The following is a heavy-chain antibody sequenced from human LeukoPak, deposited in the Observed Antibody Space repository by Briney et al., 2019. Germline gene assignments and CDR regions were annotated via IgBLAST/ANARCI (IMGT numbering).Heavy chain of an antibody. J-gene: IGHJ6*02. Sequence: GESLRLSCADSGFPFSSYAMHWVRQAPGKGLEYVSAISDSGGSTYYADSVKGRFTISRDNSKNTLYLQMSSLRAEDTAVYFCVRGYSFGPYGMDVWGQGTTVTVSS. CDR2: ISDSGGST. CDR3: VRGYSFGPYGMDV. D-gene: IGHD2-15*01. CDR1: GFPFSSYA. V-gene: IGHV3-64D*09.